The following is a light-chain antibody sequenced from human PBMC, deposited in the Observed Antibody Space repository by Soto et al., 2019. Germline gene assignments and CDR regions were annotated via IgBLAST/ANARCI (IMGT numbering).Light chain of an antibody. CDR2: GAS. CDR1: QSVSNNY. V-gene: IGKV3-20*01. J-gene: IGKJ4*01. CDR3: QQYYSTPLS. Sequence: EIVLTQSPGTLSLSPGERATLSCRASQSVSNNYLVWYQHKPGQAPRLLISGASKRATGIPDRFSGSGSGTDFTLTISSLQAEDVAAYYCQQYYSTPLSFGGGTKVEIK.